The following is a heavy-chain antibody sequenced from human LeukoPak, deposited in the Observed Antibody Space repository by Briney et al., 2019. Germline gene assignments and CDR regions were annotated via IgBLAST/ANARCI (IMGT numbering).Heavy chain of an antibody. CDR2: IRSDGGDT. CDR1: GLTFSDTW. J-gene: IGHJ6*03. Sequence: PGGSLRLSCAASGLTFSDTWMHWVRQAPGKGLVWVSRIRSDGGDTRYAESVKGRFTISRDNAKNSLYLQMNSLRAEDTAVYYCARDGMGGTYYYYMDVWGKGTTVTISS. D-gene: IGHD3-16*01. CDR3: ARDGMGGTYYYYMDV. V-gene: IGHV3-74*01.